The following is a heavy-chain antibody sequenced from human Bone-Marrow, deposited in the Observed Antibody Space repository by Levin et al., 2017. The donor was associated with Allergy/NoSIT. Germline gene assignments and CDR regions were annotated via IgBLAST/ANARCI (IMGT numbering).Heavy chain of an antibody. J-gene: IGHJ4*02. CDR3: VRANRGAARIH. CDR2: IIPLFGAA. Sequence: SVKVSCRASGGTGDTFSTNSFTWVRQAPGQGLECMGGIIPLFGAATYTQKFQGRVTITADESTNTAYMELNSLRSEDTAVYYCVRANRGAARIHWGQGTLVTVSS. CDR1: GGTGDTFSTNS. V-gene: IGHV1-69*13. D-gene: IGHD6-25*01.